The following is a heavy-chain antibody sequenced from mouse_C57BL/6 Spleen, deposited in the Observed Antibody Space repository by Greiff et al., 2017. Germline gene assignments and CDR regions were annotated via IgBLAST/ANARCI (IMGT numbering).Heavy chain of an antibody. CDR3: AREAIYYYGSSPFDY. J-gene: IGHJ2*01. CDR2: ISSGSSTI. D-gene: IGHD1-1*01. V-gene: IGHV5-17*01. Sequence: EVKLVESGGGLVKPGGSLKLSCAASGFTFSDYGMHWVRQAPEKGLEWVAYISSGSSTIYYADTVKGRFTISRDNAKNTLFLQVASLRSEDTAMYYCAREAIYYYGSSPFDYWGQGTTLTVSS. CDR1: GFTFSDYG.